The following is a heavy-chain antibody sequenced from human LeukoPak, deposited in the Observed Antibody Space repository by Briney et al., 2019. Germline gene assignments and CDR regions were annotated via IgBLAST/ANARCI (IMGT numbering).Heavy chain of an antibody. CDR2: INPSGGST. J-gene: IGHJ5*02. CDR3: ARDSGLRFLEWLFDP. D-gene: IGHD3-3*01. CDR1: GYTFTSYY. Sequence: ASVKVSCKASGYTFTSYYMHWVRQAPGQGLEWMGIINPSGGSTSYAQKFQGRVTMTSDTSTSTVYMELSSLRSEDTAVYYCARDSGLRFLEWLFDPWGQGTLVTVSS. V-gene: IGHV1-46*03.